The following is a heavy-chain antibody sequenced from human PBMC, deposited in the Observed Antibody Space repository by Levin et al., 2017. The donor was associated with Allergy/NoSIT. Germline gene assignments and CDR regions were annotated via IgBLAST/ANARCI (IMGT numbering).Heavy chain of an antibody. CDR1: GFTFSSYA. V-gene: IGHV3-23*01. CDR2: ITGSGGST. Sequence: GESLKISCAASGFTFSSYALSWVRQAPGKGLDWVSVITGSGGSTDYADSVKGRFTISRDNSKNTLYLQMNSLSAEDTAVYYCAKVTRSCGVDCYSYDFDSWGQGTLVTVSS. CDR3: AKVTRSCGVDCYSYDFDS. J-gene: IGHJ4*02. D-gene: IGHD2-21*02.